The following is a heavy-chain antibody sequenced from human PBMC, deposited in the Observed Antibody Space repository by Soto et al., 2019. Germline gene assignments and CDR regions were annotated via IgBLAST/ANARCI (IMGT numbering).Heavy chain of an antibody. CDR3: AREGKGEPFIDY. CDR2: IYYSGST. J-gene: IGHJ4*02. V-gene: IGHV4-31*03. D-gene: IGHD3-16*01. CDR1: GGSISSGGYY. Sequence: QVQLQESGPGLVKPSQTLSLTCTVSGGSISSGGYYWSWIRQHPGKGLEWIGYIYYSGSTYYNPSLKSRXXMXVXXSKNQFSLKLSSVTAADTAVYYCAREGKGEPFIDYWGQGTLVTVSS.